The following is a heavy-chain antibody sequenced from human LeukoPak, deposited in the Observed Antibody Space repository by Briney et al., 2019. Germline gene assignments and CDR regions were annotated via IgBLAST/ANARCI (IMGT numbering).Heavy chain of an antibody. V-gene: IGHV4-39*01. CDR2: IYYSGST. Sequence: SETLSLTCTVSGGSISSSSYYWGWIRQPPGKGLEWIGSIYYSGSTYYNPSLKSRVTISVDTSKNQFSLKLSSVTAADTAVYYCARHGDRRPRGRNSGSYSPFDYWGQGTLVTVSS. J-gene: IGHJ4*02. D-gene: IGHD1-26*01. CDR3: ARHGDRRPRGRNSGSYSPFDY. CDR1: GGSISSSSYY.